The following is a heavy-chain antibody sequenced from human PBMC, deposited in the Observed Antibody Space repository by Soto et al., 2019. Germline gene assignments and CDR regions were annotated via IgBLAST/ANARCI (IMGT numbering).Heavy chain of an antibody. CDR1: GGSISSDSW. D-gene: IGHD3-3*01. Sequence: SETLSLTCAVFGGSISSDSWWTWVRQPPGKGLEWIGEIYHSGSTHYNPSLKSRVTISVDKSKNEFSLRLTSVTAADTAVYYCARGISIFGVLIRWFDPWGQASLVTVSS. CDR2: IYHSGST. V-gene: IGHV4-4*02. CDR3: ARGISIFGVLIRWFDP. J-gene: IGHJ5*02.